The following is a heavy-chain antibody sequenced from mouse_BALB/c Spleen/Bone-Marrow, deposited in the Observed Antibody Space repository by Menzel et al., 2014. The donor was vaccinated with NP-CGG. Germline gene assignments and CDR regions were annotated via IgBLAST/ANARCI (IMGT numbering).Heavy chain of an antibody. V-gene: IGHV1-69*02. CDR2: IDPXDSYT. D-gene: IGHD3-1*01. CDR3: ATARATSYAMDY. CDR1: GYTFTSYW. J-gene: IGHJ4*01. Sequence: VQLQQSGAELVKPGASVKLSCKASGYTFTSYWMHWVKQRPGQGLEWIGEIDPXDSYTNYNQKFKGKATLTVDKSSSTAYMQLSSLTSEDSAVYYCATARATSYAMDYWGQGTSVTVSS.